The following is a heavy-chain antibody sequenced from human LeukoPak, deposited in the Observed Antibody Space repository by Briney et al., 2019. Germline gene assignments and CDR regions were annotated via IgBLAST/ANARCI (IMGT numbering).Heavy chain of an antibody. Sequence: SETLSLTCAVYGGPFSGYYWSWIRQPPGKGLEWIGEINHSGSTNYNPSLKSRVTISVDTSKNQFSLKLSSVTAADTAVYYCARGGDYYYDSSGYYSPRRSGVCYFDYWGQGTLVTVSS. CDR3: ARGGDYYYDSSGYYSPRRSGVCYFDY. J-gene: IGHJ4*02. CDR1: GGPFSGYY. D-gene: IGHD3-22*01. V-gene: IGHV4-34*01. CDR2: INHSGST.